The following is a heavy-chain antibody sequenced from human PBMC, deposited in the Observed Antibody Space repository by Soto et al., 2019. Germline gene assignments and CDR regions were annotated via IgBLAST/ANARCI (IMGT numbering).Heavy chain of an antibody. CDR1: GGTFISHA. CDR2: IIPVTETP. CDR3: ARGNKGPGHYGPGSQGWYGP. V-gene: IGHV1-69*06. Sequence: QVQLVQSGAEVKKPGSSVRVSCKVSGGTFISHAINWLRQAPGQGLEWMGVIIPVTETPNNAGKFQGRVTITADKSTTTVYMELSSLTFDDTAVYFCARGNKGPGHYGPGSQGWYGPWGQGTLVTVSS. D-gene: IGHD3-10*01. J-gene: IGHJ5*02.